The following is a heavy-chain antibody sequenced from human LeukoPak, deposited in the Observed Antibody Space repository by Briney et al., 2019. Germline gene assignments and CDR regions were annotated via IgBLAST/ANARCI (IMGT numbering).Heavy chain of an antibody. CDR2: IKSKTDGGTT. CDR3: TTEERVSSGYCSGGSCYIDY. CDR1: AFTFSNAW. Sequence: GGSLRLSCAASAFTFSNAWMNWVRQAPGKGLEWVGRIKSKTDGGTTDYAAPVKGRFTISRDDSKNTLYLQMNSLKTKDTAVYYCTTEERVSSGYCSGGSCYIDYWGQGTLVTVSS. D-gene: IGHD2-15*01. J-gene: IGHJ4*02. V-gene: IGHV3-15*01.